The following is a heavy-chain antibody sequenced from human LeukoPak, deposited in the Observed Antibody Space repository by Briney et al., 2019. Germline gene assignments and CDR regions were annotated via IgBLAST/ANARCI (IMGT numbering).Heavy chain of an antibody. CDR1: GGSISSGGYY. CDR2: IYYSGST. D-gene: IGHD1-26*01. J-gene: IGHJ4*02. Sequence: SQTLSLTCTVSGGSISSGGYYWSWIRQHPGKGLEWIGYIYYSGSTYYNPSLKSRVTISVDTSQTQFSLKLSSVTAAGTAVYCCAREGVGATGSYSWGQGTPVTVSS. V-gene: IGHV4-31*03. CDR3: AREGVGATGSYS.